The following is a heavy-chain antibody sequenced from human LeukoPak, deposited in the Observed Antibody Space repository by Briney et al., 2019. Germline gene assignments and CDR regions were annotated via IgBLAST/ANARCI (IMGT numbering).Heavy chain of an antibody. V-gene: IGHV1-18*01. D-gene: IGHD2-15*01. CDR2: ISGYNGKT. CDR1: GYTFTNYA. CDR3: ARDVGEGYCSGGSCSDY. Sequence: ASVKVSCKASGYTFTNYAIGWVRQAPGQGLEWMGWISGYNGKTNYAQKLQGRVTMTTDTSTSTVYMDLRSLRSDDTAVYYCARDVGEGYCSGGSCSDYWGQGTLVTVSS. J-gene: IGHJ4*02.